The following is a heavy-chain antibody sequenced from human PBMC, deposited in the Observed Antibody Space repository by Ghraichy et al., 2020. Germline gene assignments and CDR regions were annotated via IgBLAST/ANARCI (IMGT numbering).Heavy chain of an antibody. Sequence: GGSLRLSCAASGFTFSKYGMHWVRQAPGKGLEWVATISYDGSDKYYAESVKGRFTISRDNSNNTLFLQMNSLRGEDTAVYYCAKFARDWPNEYLQHWGQGALVTVSS. D-gene: IGHD3/OR15-3a*01. CDR3: AKFARDWPNEYLQH. CDR2: ISYDGSDK. V-gene: IGHV3-30*18. J-gene: IGHJ1*01. CDR1: GFTFSKYG.